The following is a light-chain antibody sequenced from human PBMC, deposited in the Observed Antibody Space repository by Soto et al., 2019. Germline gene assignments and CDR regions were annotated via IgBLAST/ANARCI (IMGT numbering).Light chain of an antibody. J-gene: IGKJ5*01. Sequence: DIQMTQSPSTLSASVGDRVTITCRASQSISSWLAWYQQKPGKAPKLLIYKASSLESGVPSRFSGSGSGTEFTLTISSLQHDDFATYYCQQYNSYLITFGQGTRLEIK. CDR2: KAS. CDR1: QSISSW. V-gene: IGKV1-5*03. CDR3: QQYNSYLIT.